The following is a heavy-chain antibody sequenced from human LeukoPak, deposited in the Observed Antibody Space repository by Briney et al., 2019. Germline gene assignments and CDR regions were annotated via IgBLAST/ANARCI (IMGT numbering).Heavy chain of an antibody. D-gene: IGHD2-2*01. CDR2: IYTSGST. CDR3: ARGCSSTSCWLRMDV. Sequence: SETLSLTCTVSGGSITNYYWSWIRQPAGKGLEWIGRIYTSGSTSYNPSPKSRVTMLVDTSKNQFSLNLSSVTAAGTAVYYCARGCSSTSCWLRMDVWGQGTTVTVSS. J-gene: IGHJ6*02. V-gene: IGHV4-4*07. CDR1: GGSITNYY.